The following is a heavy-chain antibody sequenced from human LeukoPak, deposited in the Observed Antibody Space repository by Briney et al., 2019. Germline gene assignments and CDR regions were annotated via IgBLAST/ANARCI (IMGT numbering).Heavy chain of an antibody. J-gene: IGHJ4*02. CDR3: SRGSGWLSVY. CDR2: ISGGTT. V-gene: IGHV3-49*03. D-gene: IGHD6-19*01. Sequence: GGSLRLSCTASGFTFGDYLMSWFRQAPGKGLEWIGFISGGTTEYAASVKGRFTISKDDSTSIAYLQMNSLTTEDTAVYYCSRGSGWLSVYWGQGTLVTVSS. CDR1: GFTFGDYL.